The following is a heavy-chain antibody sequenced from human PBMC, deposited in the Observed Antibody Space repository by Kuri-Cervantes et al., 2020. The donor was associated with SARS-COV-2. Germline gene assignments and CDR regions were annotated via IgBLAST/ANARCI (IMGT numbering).Heavy chain of an antibody. CDR3: ARAEYSGTYLGWEYFQH. D-gene: IGHD1-26*01. CDR1: GFTFTSYA. V-gene: IGHV3-30-3*01. Sequence: GESLKISCAASGFTFTSYAIHWVRQAPGKGLEWVAVISDDGGNKYYADSVKGRFTISRDNSKNRLYLQMTSLRTEDTAVYYCARAEYSGTYLGWEYFQHWGQGTLVTVSS. J-gene: IGHJ1*01. CDR2: ISDDGGNK.